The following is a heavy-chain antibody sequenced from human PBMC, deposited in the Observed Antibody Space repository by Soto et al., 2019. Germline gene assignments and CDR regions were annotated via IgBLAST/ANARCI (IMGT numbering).Heavy chain of an antibody. CDR2: IYATGTT. CDR3: ARGGAAAATSYYYYGLDV. Sequence: SETLSLTCTVSGASISGFYWSWIRKSAGKGLEWIGRIYATGTTDYNPSLKSRVTMSLDTSTNQFSLKLSSVTAADTAVYYCARGGAAAATSYYYYGLDVWGQGTTVTVSS. CDR1: GASISGFY. J-gene: IGHJ6*02. V-gene: IGHV4-4*07. D-gene: IGHD6-13*01.